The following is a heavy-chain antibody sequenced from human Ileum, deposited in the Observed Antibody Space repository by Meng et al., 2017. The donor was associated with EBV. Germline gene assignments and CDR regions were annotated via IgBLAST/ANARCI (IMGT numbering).Heavy chain of an antibody. Sequence: VQLVRSGVGGKKPGASVKVSCKASGYRFTAFGISWVRQAPGQGPEWMGWITTYNGDTKYAQKFQGRVTMTRETSTNTAYMELTSLRSDDTAVYYCARTYYGSYGFDYWGQGTLVTVSS. J-gene: IGHJ4*02. CDR3: ARTYYGSYGFDY. CDR2: ITTYNGDT. D-gene: IGHD3-10*01. V-gene: IGHV1-18*01. CDR1: GYRFTAFG.